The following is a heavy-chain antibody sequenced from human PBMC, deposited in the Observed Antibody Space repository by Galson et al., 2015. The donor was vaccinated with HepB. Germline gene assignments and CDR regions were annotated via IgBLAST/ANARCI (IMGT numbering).Heavy chain of an antibody. CDR3: ARDWGSYYYDSSGYTFDY. J-gene: IGHJ4*02. D-gene: IGHD3-22*01. CDR1: GYTFTGYY. Sequence: SVKVSCKASGYTFTGYYMHWVRQAPGQGLEWMGWINPNSGGTNYAQKFQGWVTMTRDTSISTAYMELSRLRSDDTAVYYCARDWGSYYYDSSGYTFDYWGQGTLVTVSS. CDR2: INPNSGGT. V-gene: IGHV1-2*04.